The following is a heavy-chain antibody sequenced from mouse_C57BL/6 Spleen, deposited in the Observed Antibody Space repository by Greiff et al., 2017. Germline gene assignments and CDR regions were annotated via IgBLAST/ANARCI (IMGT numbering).Heavy chain of an antibody. J-gene: IGHJ4*01. V-gene: IGHV1-53*01. CDR3: AKEFYAMDY. Sequence: VQLQQPGTELVKPGASVKLSCKASGYTFTSYWMYWVKPRPGQGLEWIGTIKPSNGGTNYNEKLKSKATLTVDTSSSTSYMQLSSLTAEDAAVYYCAKEFYAMDYWGQGTSVTVSS. CDR1: GYTFTSYW. CDR2: IKPSNGGT.